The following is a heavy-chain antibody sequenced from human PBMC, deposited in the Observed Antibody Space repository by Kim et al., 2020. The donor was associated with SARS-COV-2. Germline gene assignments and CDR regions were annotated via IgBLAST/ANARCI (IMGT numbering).Heavy chain of an antibody. D-gene: IGHD3-22*01. CDR2: IYYSGST. Sequence: SETLSLTCTVSGGSISSYYWSWIRQPPGKGLEWIGYIYYSGSTNYNPSLKSRVTISVDTSKNQFSLKLSSVTAADTAVYYCARDSTYYYDSSGYTLGPYYYYGMDVWGQGTTVTVSS. V-gene: IGHV4-59*13. CDR1: GGSISSYY. CDR3: ARDSTYYYDSSGYTLGPYYYYGMDV. J-gene: IGHJ6*02.